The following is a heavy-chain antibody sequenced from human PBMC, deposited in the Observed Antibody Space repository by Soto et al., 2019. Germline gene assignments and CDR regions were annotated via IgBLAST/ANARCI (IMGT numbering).Heavy chain of an antibody. CDR3: ATDGGFCTGGSCN. V-gene: IGHV1-69*08. CDR1: GGTFTNYS. J-gene: IGHJ4*02. D-gene: IGHD2-15*01. Sequence: QVQLVQSGAEVREPGSSVKVSCKPSGGTFTNYSISWVRQAPGQGLEWMGRIIPILGRANYSQRFKGRVSITADKFTSTDYVEVYSLGSDDTAVYYCATDGGFCTGGSCNWGQGTLVTVSS. CDR2: IIPILGRA.